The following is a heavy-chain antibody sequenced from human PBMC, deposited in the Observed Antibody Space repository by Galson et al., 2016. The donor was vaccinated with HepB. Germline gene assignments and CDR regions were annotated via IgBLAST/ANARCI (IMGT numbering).Heavy chain of an antibody. CDR3: ARVRDGYNHYYYSGMDV. V-gene: IGHV1-69*13. Sequence: SVKVSCKASGGTFTSYAISWVRQAPGQGLEWMGGIIPIFGTSNYAQKFQGRVTITADESTSTAYMELSSLRSEDTAVYYCARVRDGYNHYYYSGMDVWGQGTTVTVSS. CDR1: GGTFTSYA. J-gene: IGHJ6*02. D-gene: IGHD5-24*01. CDR2: IIPIFGTS.